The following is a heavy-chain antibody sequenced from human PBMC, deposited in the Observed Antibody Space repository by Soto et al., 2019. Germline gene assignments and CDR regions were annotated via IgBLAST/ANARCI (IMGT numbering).Heavy chain of an antibody. V-gene: IGHV1-69*01. Sequence: QVQLVQSGAEVKKPGSSVKVSCKASGGTFSSYAISWVRQAPGQGLEWMGGIIPIFGTANYAQKIQGRVTITADESTSTAYMELSSLRSEDTAVYYCARGGCYGSGSSPGWFDPWGQGNLVTVSS. CDR2: IIPIFGTA. CDR3: ARGGCYGSGSSPGWFDP. J-gene: IGHJ5*02. CDR1: GGTFSSYA. D-gene: IGHD3-10*01.